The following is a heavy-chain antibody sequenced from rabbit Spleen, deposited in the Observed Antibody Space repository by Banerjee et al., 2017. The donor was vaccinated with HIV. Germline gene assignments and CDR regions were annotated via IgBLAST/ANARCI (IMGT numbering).Heavy chain of an antibody. D-gene: IGHD8-1*01. V-gene: IGHV1S40*01. CDR1: GFSLSSGYD. CDR3: ARDTGTSFSTYGMDL. CDR2: IYAGSSGST. Sequence: QSLEESGGGLVHPGTSLTLTCTASGFSLSSGYDMCWVRQAPGKGLEWIACIYAGSSGSTYSASWAKGRFTISKTSSTTVTLQMTSLTAADTATYFCARDTGTSFSTYGMDLWGPGTLVTVS. J-gene: IGHJ6*01.